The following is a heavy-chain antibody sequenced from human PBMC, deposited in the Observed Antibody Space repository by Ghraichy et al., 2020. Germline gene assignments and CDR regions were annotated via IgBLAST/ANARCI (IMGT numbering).Heavy chain of an antibody. V-gene: IGHV3-23*01. CDR3: ARQGAVGGLAAHPFDC. CDR1: GFTFSTYA. CDR2: ISPISDYT. Sequence: LSLTCAVSGFTFSTYAMCWVRQAPGRGLEWVSSISPISDYTYYADSVKGRLTISRDNSKHTLYLQLNSLTADDTAIYYCARQGAVGGLAAHPFDCWGQGTLVTVSS. D-gene: IGHD2-15*01. J-gene: IGHJ4*02.